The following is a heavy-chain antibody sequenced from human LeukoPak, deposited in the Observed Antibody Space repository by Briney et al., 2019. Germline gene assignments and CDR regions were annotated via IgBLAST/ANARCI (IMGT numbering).Heavy chain of an antibody. CDR2: ISGSGGST. Sequence: PGGSLRLSCAASGFTFSSYAMSWVRQAPGKGLEWVSAISGSGGSTYYADSVKGRFTISRDNSKNTLYLQMNSLRAEDTAVYYCAKDQDIVVVPAAIGFDYWGQGTPVTVSS. CDR1: GFTFSSYA. D-gene: IGHD2-2*01. J-gene: IGHJ4*02. CDR3: AKDQDIVVVPAAIGFDY. V-gene: IGHV3-23*01.